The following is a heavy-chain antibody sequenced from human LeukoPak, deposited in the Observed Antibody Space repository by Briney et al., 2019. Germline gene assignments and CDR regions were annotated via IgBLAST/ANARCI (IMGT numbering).Heavy chain of an antibody. CDR2: ISSSSSYI. D-gene: IGHD6-13*01. CDR3: ARGGGSSSWYYENWFDP. V-gene: IGHV3-21*01. CDR1: GFTFSSYS. Sequence: PGGSLRLSCAASGFTFSSYSMNWVRQAPGKGLEWVSSISSSSSYIYYADSVKGRFTISRDNAKNSLYLQMNSLRAEDTAVYYCARGGGSSSWYYENWFDPWGQGTLVTVSS. J-gene: IGHJ5*02.